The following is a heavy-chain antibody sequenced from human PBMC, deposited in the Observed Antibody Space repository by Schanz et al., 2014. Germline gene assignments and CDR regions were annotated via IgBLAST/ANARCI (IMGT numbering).Heavy chain of an antibody. CDR3: ARENLNWEAFDI. CDR1: GFTFDDYA. J-gene: IGHJ3*02. Sequence: EVQLVESGGGLVQPGRSLRLSCAASGFTFDDYAMHWVRQAPGKGLEWVSGISWNGGFIAYGDAVKGRFTISRDNAKNSLYLEMTSLRGEDTAVYYCARENLNWEAFDIWGQGTVVTVSS. V-gene: IGHV3-9*01. CDR2: ISWNGGFI. D-gene: IGHD7-27*01.